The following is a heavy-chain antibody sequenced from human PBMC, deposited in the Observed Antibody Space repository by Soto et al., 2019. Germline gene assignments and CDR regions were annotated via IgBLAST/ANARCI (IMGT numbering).Heavy chain of an antibody. D-gene: IGHD6-13*01. Sequence: SQTLSLTCAISGDSVSSNSLSCNGRSHSPSRGLECLGRTYYRSNLYYAHATSVKSQITIDADTSKNQSFLQLHSEPPEATAVYYCESGLLAAGFDSWGQGTLVTVSS. CDR1: GDSVSSNSLS. CDR2: TYYRSNLYY. V-gene: IGHV6-1*01. CDR3: ESGLLAAGFDS. J-gene: IGHJ4*02.